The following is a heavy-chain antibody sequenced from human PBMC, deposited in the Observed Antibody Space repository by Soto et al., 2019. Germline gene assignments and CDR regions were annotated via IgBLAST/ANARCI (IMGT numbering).Heavy chain of an antibody. CDR1: GFTFSNYW. V-gene: IGHV3-7*01. J-gene: IGHJ4*02. CDR2: IKQDGSEK. CDR3: ARDLNWNYRDY. Sequence: PGGSLRLSCAASGFTFSNYWMSWVRQAPGKGLEWVANIKQDGSEKYYVDSVKGRFTISRDNAKNSLYLQMNSLRTEDTAVYYCARDLNWNYRDYWGQGTLVTVS. D-gene: IGHD1-20*01.